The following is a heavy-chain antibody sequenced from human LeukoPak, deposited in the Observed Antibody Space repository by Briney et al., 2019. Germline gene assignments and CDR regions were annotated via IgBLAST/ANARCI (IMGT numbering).Heavy chain of an antibody. CDR3: ARGDPKTVVQGVLGIKYYYYYMDV. Sequence: SETLSLTCAVYGGSFNNYYWSWIRQSPGKGLEWIGEIKHNGSTNYNPSLKSRITISVDTSKNQFSLKVSSVTAADTAVYYCARGDPKTVVQGVLGIKYYYYYMDVWAKGTTVTVSS. V-gene: IGHV4-34*01. CDR2: IKHNGST. CDR1: GGSFNNYY. J-gene: IGHJ6*03. D-gene: IGHD3-10*01.